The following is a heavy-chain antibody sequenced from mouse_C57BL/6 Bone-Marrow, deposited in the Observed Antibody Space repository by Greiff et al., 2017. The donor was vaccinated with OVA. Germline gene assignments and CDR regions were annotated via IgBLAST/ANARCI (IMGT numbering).Heavy chain of an antibody. V-gene: IGHV10-3*01. J-gene: IGHJ4*01. Sequence: EVKVVESGGGLVQPKGSLKLSCAASGFTFNTYAMHWVRQAPGKGLEWVARIRSKSSNYATYYADSVKDRFTISRDDSQSMLYLQMNNLKTEDTAMYYCVRDSHYDGYSDAMDYWGQGTSVTVSS. D-gene: IGHD2-3*01. CDR2: IRSKSSNYAT. CDR3: VRDSHYDGYSDAMDY. CDR1: GFTFNTYA.